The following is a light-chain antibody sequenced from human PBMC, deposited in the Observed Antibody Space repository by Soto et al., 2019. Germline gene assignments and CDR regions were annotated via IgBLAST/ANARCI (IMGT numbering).Light chain of an antibody. CDR2: DVS. J-gene: IGLJ1*01. V-gene: IGLV2-14*03. CDR3: SSYTSSILYV. CDR1: SSDVGGYNY. Sequence: QSALTQPASVSGSPGQSSTISCTGTSSDVGGYNYVSWYQHHPGKAPKLMIYDVSNRPSGVSNRFSGSKSGNTDSLTISGLQAEDEADYYRSSYTSSILYVFGTGTKLTVL.